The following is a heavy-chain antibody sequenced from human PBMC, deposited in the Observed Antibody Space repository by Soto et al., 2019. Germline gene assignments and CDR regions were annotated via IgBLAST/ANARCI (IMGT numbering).Heavy chain of an antibody. J-gene: IGHJ6*02. CDR3: ARFIGAVAGSNGMDV. CDR2: SYNSGST. V-gene: IGHV4-4*07. CDR1: GGSISSYY. Sequence: SETLSLTCTVSGGSISSYYLSWIRQPPGKGLEWIGRSYNSGSTNYNPSLKSRVTMSVDTSKNQLSLKLSSVTAADTAVYYCARFIGAVAGSNGMDVWGQGTTVTVSS. D-gene: IGHD6-13*01.